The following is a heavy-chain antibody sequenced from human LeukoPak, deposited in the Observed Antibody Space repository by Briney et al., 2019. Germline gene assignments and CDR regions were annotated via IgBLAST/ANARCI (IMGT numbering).Heavy chain of an antibody. CDR1: GGTFSSYA. J-gene: IGHJ5*02. V-gene: IGHV1-69*13. CDR2: IIPIFGTA. Sequence: SVKVSCKASGGTFSSYAISWVRQAPGQGLEWMGGIIPIFGTANYAQKFQGRVTITADESTSTAYMELSSLRSEDTAVYYCARGYCDILAGRYNCFDPWGQGTLVTVSS. CDR3: ARGYCDILAGRYNCFDP. D-gene: IGHD3-9*01.